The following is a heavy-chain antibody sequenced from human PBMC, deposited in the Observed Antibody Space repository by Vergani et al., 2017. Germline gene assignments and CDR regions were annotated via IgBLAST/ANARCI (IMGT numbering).Heavy chain of an antibody. CDR2: MYHSGST. V-gene: IGHV4-59*01. CDR1: GGSMSGYY. J-gene: IGHJ3*01. CDR3: GRDXTRDYYGSGSYPRL. D-gene: IGHD3-10*01. Sequence: QVRLQESGPGLVKPSETLALTCSVSGGSMSGYYWSWIRQPPGKELEWIGYMYHSGSTNYNPSLETRVTISGDTSKNQFSLKLNSVTAADTAVYYCGRDXTRDYYGSGSYPRLWGQGTMVTVSS.